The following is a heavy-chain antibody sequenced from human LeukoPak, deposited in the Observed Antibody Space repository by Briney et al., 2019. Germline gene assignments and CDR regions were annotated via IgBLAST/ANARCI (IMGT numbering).Heavy chain of an antibody. CDR2: INPNSGGT. J-gene: IGHJ6*03. CDR1: GYTFTGYY. D-gene: IGHD3-22*01. V-gene: IGHV1-2*02. Sequence: GASVKVSCKASGYTFTGYYMHWVRQAPGQGLEWMGWINPNSGGTNYAQKFQGRVTMTRDTSISTAYMELSRLRSDDTAVYYCARDGGYYYDSSGYRTYYYYYMDVWGKGTTVTVSS. CDR3: ARDGGYYYDSSGYRTYYYYYMDV.